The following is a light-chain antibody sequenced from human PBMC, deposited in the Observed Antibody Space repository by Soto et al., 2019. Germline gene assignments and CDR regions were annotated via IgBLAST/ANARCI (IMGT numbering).Light chain of an antibody. Sequence: QSALTQPRSVSGSPGQSVTISCTGTSSDVGGYDYVSWFQHHPGKVPKLMIYDVTKRPSGVPDRFSASKSGNTASLTISGLQADDEADYSCCSYGGYIWVFGRGTKLTVL. V-gene: IGLV2-11*01. CDR1: SSDVGGYDY. J-gene: IGLJ3*02. CDR2: DVT. CDR3: CSYGGYIWV.